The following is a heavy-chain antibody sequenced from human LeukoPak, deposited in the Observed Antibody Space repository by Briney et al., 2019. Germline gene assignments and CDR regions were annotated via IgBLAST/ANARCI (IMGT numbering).Heavy chain of an antibody. J-gene: IGHJ4*02. CDR2: ISAYNGDT. D-gene: IGHD2-21*02. CDR3: ARLVPSNCGGDCSPYYFDY. CDR1: GYTFTSYG. V-gene: IGHV1-18*01. Sequence: GASVKVSCKASGYTFTSYGLTWVRQAPGQGLEWMGWISAYNGDTNYAQKLQGRVTMTTDTPTSTAYMELRSLRSDDTAVYYCARLVPSNCGGDCSPYYFDYWGQGTLVTVSS.